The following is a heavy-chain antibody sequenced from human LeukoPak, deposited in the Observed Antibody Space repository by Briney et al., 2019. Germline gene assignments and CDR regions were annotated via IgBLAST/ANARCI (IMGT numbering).Heavy chain of an antibody. Sequence: GGSLRLSCAASGFTFSSYAMSWVRQAPGKGLEWVSAVSGSGGSTYYADSVKGRFAISRDNSKNTLYLQMNSLRAEDTAVYYCAKDRVAMIGYYFDYWGQGTLVTVSS. D-gene: IGHD2-2*01. V-gene: IGHV3-23*01. CDR3: AKDRVAMIGYYFDY. J-gene: IGHJ4*02. CDR1: GFTFSSYA. CDR2: VSGSGGST.